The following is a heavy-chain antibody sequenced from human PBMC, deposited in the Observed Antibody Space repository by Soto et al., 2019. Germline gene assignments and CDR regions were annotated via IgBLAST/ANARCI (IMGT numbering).Heavy chain of an antibody. CDR2: ISGSGGST. J-gene: IGHJ6*02. D-gene: IGHD3-10*01. V-gene: IGHV3-23*01. Sequence: GGSLRLSCAASGFTFSSYAMSWVRQAPGKGLEWVSAISGSGGSTYYADSVKGRFTISRDDAKNSLYLQMNSLRAEDTALYYCAKDFSGMGWLVLKVWGQGTTVTVSS. CDR3: AKDFSGMGWLVLKV. CDR1: GFTFSSYA.